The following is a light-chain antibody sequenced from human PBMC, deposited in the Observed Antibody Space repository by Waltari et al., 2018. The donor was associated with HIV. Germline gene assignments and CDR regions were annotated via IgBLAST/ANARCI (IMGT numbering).Light chain of an antibody. CDR1: QDISNY. V-gene: IGKV1-33*01. Sequence: EIQMTQSPSSLSASVGDRVTITCQASQDISNYLNWYQHKPGKAPKLLIYDTSNLEAGVPSRFRGSGYGTDFTFTISSLQPEDFATYYCQQYNILPITFGQGTRLEIK. CDR2: DTS. CDR3: QQYNILPIT. J-gene: IGKJ5*01.